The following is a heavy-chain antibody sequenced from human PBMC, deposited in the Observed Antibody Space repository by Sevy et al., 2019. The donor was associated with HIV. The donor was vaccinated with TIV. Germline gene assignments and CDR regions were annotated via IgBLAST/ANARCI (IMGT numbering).Heavy chain of an antibody. J-gene: IGHJ3*02. Sequence: ASVKVSCKASGYTFTSYGISWVRQAPGQGREWMGWISAYNGNTKYAQKLQGRVTMTTDTSTSTAYMELRSLGSDDTAVYYCARDWLMVRGVIADDAFDIWGQGTMVTVSS. CDR1: GYTFTSYG. CDR2: ISAYNGNT. CDR3: ARDWLMVRGVIADDAFDI. D-gene: IGHD3-10*01. V-gene: IGHV1-18*01.